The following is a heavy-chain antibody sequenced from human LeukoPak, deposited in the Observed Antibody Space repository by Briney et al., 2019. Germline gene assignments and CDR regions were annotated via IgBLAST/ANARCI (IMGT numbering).Heavy chain of an antibody. CDR2: ISGSDGST. CDR3: AKDDAGAGNFDY. Sequence: PGGSLRLSCAASGFTVSSNYMSWVRQAPGKGLEWVSAISGSDGSTNYADSVKGRFTISRDNSKNTLYLQTNSLRAEDTAVYYCAKDDAGAGNFDYWGQGTLVTVSS. D-gene: IGHD1-26*01. CDR1: GFTVSSNY. J-gene: IGHJ4*02. V-gene: IGHV3-23*01.